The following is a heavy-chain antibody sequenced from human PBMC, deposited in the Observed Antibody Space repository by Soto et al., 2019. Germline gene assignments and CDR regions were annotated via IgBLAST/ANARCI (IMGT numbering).Heavy chain of an antibody. D-gene: IGHD6-19*01. J-gene: IGHJ4*02. CDR1: GYTFTSYY. Sequence: GASVKVSCKASGYTFTSYYMHWVRQAPGQGLEWMGGIIPIFGTANYAQKFQGRVTITADESTSTAYMELSSLRSEDTAVYYCARSPGAVADPYYFDYWGQGTLVTVSS. CDR2: IIPIFGTA. CDR3: ARSPGAVADPYYFDY. V-gene: IGHV1-69*13.